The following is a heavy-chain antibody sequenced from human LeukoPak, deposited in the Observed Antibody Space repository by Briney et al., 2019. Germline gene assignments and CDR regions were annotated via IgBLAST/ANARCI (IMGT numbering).Heavy chain of an antibody. V-gene: IGHV3-30*02. D-gene: IGHD3-22*01. CDR3: AKGANYYDSSGYYYFDY. CDR1: GFTFDDYA. Sequence: GGSLRHSCAASGFTFDDYAMHWVRQAPGKGLEWVAFIRYDGSNKYYADFVKGRFTISRDNSKNTLYLQMNSLRAEDTAVYYCAKGANYYDSSGYYYFDYWGQGTLVTVSS. J-gene: IGHJ4*02. CDR2: IRYDGSNK.